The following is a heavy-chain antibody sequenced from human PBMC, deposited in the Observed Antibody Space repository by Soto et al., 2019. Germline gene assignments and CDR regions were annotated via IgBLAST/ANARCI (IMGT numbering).Heavy chain of an antibody. CDR3: ASGGSSLTFDS. Sequence: GRSQRLACAASGFTLRSYWRQWVRQAPGKGLVWVSWINSDGSSTSYADSVKGRFTISRDNAKNTLYLQMNSLRAEDTAVHYSASGGSSLTFDSWGQAPLVTAS. V-gene: IGHV3-74*01. D-gene: IGHD6-6*01. CDR1: GFTLRSYW. J-gene: IGHJ4*02. CDR2: INSDGSST.